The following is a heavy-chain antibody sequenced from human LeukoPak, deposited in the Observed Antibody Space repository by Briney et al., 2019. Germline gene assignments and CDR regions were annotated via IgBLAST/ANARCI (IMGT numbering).Heavy chain of an antibody. Sequence: GGSLRLSCAAYGFTFSSYSMNWVRQAPGKGLEWVSSISSSSSYIYYADSVKGRFTISRDNAKNSLYLQMNSLRAEDTAVYYCARSPEPTYYYGSGSPSDFDYWGQGTLVTVSS. CDR1: GFTFSSYS. V-gene: IGHV3-21*01. J-gene: IGHJ4*02. CDR3: ARSPEPTYYYGSGSPSDFDY. CDR2: ISSSSSYI. D-gene: IGHD3-10*01.